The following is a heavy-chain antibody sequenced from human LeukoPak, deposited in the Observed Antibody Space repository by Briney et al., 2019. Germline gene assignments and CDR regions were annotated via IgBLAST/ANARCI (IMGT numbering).Heavy chain of an antibody. CDR2: ISSSGSTI. V-gene: IGHV3-48*03. J-gene: IGHJ4*02. CDR3: ARRTSKQWLVPLFDY. Sequence: GGSLRLSCAASGFTFSSYEMNWVRQAPGKGLEWVSYISSSGSTIYYADSVKGRFTISRDNSKNTLYLQMNSLRAEDTAVYYCARRTSKQWLVPLFDYWGQGTLVTVSS. CDR1: GFTFSSYE. D-gene: IGHD6-19*01.